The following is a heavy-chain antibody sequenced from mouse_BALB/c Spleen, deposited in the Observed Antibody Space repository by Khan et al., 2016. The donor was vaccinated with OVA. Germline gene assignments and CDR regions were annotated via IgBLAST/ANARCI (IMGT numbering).Heavy chain of an antibody. V-gene: IGHV2-9*02. CDR2: ILAGGST. J-gene: IGHJ2*01. Sequence: VQLQESGPGLVAPSQSLSITCTVSGFSLTSYGVHWVRQPPGKGLEWLGVILAGGSTNYNSALMSRLSISNDNSTSQLFLKMNSLQTDDTAMYYCDKLEDIWGQGTTLTVSA. CDR1: GFSLTSYG. CDR3: DKLEDI. D-gene: IGHD1-3*01.